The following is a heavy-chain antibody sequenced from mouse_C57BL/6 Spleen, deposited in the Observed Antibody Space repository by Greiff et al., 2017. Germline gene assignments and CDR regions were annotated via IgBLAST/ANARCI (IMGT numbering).Heavy chain of an antibody. V-gene: IGHV14-4*01. CDR1: GFNIKDDY. D-gene: IGHD2-2*01. J-gene: IGHJ3*01. Sequence: EVQLQQSGAELVRPGASVKLSCIASGFNIKDDYMHWVKQRPEQGLEWIGWIDPENGDTEYASKFQGKATITADTSSNTAYLQLSSLTSEDTAVYYCTTDGYGAWFAYWGQGTLVTVSA. CDR3: TTDGYGAWFAY. CDR2: IDPENGDT.